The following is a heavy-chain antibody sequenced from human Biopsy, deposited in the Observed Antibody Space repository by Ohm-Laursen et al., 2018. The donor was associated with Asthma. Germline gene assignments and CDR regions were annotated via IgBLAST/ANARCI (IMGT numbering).Heavy chain of an antibody. CDR3: ARDVMEWYLPAFDY. V-gene: IGHV3-30*03. Sequence: LSLTCAASGFVFCQWGMNWVRQAPGKGLVWVVVGGRYFDGGLKYYADSVNGRFTVSRDDSKNTLYLQMNSLRPDDTAVYYCARDVMEWYLPAFDYWGQGTLVTGSS. J-gene: IGHJ4*02. CDR2: GGRYFDGGLK. D-gene: IGHD3-3*01. CDR1: GFVFCQWG.